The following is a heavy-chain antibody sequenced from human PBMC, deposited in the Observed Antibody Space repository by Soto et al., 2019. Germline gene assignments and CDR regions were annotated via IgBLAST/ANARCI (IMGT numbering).Heavy chain of an antibody. J-gene: IGHJ4*02. V-gene: IGHV3-9*01. CDR1: GFTFDDYA. Sequence: EVQLVESGGNLVQPGRSLRLSCAASGFTFDDYAMHWVRQAPGKGLEWVSGITWSSNNIDYADSVKGRFTIFRDNAKNSLSLQMNSLRAEDTALYYCAKEVLREGYFDYWGQGTLVTVSS. CDR2: ITWSSNNI. CDR3: AKEVLREGYFDY. D-gene: IGHD3-16*01.